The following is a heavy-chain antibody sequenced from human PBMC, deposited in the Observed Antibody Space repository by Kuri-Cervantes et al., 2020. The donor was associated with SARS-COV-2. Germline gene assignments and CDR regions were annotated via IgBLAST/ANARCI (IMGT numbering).Heavy chain of an antibody. Sequence: GGSLRLSCAASGFTFSSYAMSWVRQAPGKGLEWVSVIYSGGSSTYYADSVKGRFTISRDNSKNTLYLQMNSLRAKDTAVYYCASMVRGNYGMDVWGQGTTVTVSS. CDR3: ASMVRGNYGMDV. CDR1: GFTFSSYA. D-gene: IGHD3-10*01. CDR2: IYSGGSST. V-gene: IGHV3-23*03. J-gene: IGHJ6*02.